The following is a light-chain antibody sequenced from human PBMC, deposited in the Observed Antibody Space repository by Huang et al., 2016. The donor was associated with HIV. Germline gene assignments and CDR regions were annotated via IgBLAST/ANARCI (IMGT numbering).Light chain of an antibody. Sequence: DIQMTQSPSSLSVSAGERVTITCRASQDIGNSLAWYQQRSGNAPRVLIYDASALDSEVPSRFSGSGSGTAHTLTISGLQPEDSATYYCQQYSSSPRTFGQGTNLEI. CDR3: QQYSSSPRT. J-gene: IGKJ2*01. V-gene: IGKV1-NL1*01. CDR1: QDIGNS. CDR2: DAS.